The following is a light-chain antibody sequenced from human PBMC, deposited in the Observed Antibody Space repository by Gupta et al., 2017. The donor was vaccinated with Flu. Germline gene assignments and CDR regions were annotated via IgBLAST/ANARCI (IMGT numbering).Light chain of an antibody. CDR1: SGHSTYA. CDR3: QTWGTGSVV. Sequence: QPALTQSPSASAPLGTSVKLTCTLSSGHSTYAIAWHQQQPGKGPRFLMRVNSDGSHNKGDGIPDRFAGSSSGTGRYLTISSLQSEDEADYYCQTWGTGSVVFGGGTKLTVL. CDR2: VNSDGSH. J-gene: IGLJ2*01. V-gene: IGLV4-69*02.